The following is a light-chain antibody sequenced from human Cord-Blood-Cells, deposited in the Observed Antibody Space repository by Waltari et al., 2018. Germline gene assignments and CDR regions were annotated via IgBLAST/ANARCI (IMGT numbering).Light chain of an antibody. V-gene: IGLV2-14*01. CDR1: SSDVGGYNY. CDR3: SSYTSSSTLDVV. Sequence: QSALTQPASVSGSPGQSITIPCTGTSSDVGGYNYVSWYQQHPGKAPKLMIYDVSNRPSGVSNRFSGSKSGNMASLTISGLQAEDEADYYCSSYTSSSTLDVVFGGGTKLTVL. J-gene: IGLJ2*01. CDR2: DVS.